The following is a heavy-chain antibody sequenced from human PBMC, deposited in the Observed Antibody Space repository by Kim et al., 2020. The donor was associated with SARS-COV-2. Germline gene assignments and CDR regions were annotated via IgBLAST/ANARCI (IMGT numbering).Heavy chain of an antibody. D-gene: IGHD2-15*01. V-gene: IGHV1-46*01. Sequence: ASVKVSCKASGYTFTNYKMHWVRQAPGQGLEWMGILTPIDGATTFAQKFQGRVTLTRDTSTSTVYMELGSLGSGDTAVYYCARETTKWSFDYWGQGTLVTVSS. J-gene: IGHJ4*02. CDR2: LTPIDGAT. CDR3: ARETTKWSFDY. CDR1: GYTFTNYK.